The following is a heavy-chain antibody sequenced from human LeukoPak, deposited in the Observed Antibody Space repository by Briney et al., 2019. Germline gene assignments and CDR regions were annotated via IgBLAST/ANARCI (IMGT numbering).Heavy chain of an antibody. CDR1: GFTFSSYA. Sequence: PGGSLRLSCAASGFTFSSYAMSWVRQAPGKGLEWVSAISGSGGSTYYADSVKGRFTISRDNSKNTLYLQMNSLRAEDTAVYYCARSTEYYYDSSGYYRDWGQGTLVTVSS. D-gene: IGHD3-22*01. V-gene: IGHV3-23*01. CDR2: ISGSGGST. J-gene: IGHJ4*02. CDR3: ARSTEYYYDSSGYYRD.